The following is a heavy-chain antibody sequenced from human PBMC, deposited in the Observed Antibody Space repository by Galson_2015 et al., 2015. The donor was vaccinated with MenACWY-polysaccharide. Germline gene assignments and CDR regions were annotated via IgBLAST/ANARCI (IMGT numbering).Heavy chain of an antibody. CDR2: FYYSGST. CDR1: GGSISNSNYY. CDR3: ARHGYSSGWFSAPAVY. V-gene: IGHV4-39*01. J-gene: IGHJ4*02. Sequence: ETLSLTCTVSGGSISNSNYYWGWIRQPPGKGLEWIGSFYYSGSTYYNPSLKSRVTISGDTSKNQFSLRLSSVTAADTAVYYCARHGYSSGWFSAPAVYWGQGTLVTVSS. D-gene: IGHD6-19*01.